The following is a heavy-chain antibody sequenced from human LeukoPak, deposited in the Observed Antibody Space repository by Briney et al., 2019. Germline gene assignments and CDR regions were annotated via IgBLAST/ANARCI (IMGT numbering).Heavy chain of an antibody. V-gene: IGHV1-69*05. CDR3: ARDHGGSGRRYYYYMDV. J-gene: IGHJ6*03. CDR1: GYTFTSYD. CDR2: IIPIFGTA. Sequence: SVKVSCKASGYTFTSYDISWVRQAPGQGLEWMGGIIPIFGTANYAQKFQGRVTITTDESTSTAYMELSSLRSEDTAVYYCARDHGGSGRRYYYYMDVWGKGTTVTVSS. D-gene: IGHD3-10*01.